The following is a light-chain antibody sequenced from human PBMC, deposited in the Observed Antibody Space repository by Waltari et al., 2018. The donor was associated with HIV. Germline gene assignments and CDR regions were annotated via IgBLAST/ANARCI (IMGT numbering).Light chain of an antibody. J-gene: IGLJ2*01. CDR3: GTWESSLSAAV. Sequence: QSVSTQPPSLSPAPAQKCTISCPGCSTHTRNTYDSWYQQLPGTAPRLLIYDSNKRPSEIPDRFSGSKSGASATLDITGLQTGDEADYYCGTWESSLSAAVFGGGTKLAVL. V-gene: IGLV1-51*01. CDR1: STHTRNTY. CDR2: DSN.